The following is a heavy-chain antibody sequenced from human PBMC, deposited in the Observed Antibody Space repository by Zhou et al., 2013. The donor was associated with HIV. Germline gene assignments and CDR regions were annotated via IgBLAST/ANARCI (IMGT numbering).Heavy chain of an antibody. Sequence: QVQLVQSGSEVKKPGSSVKVSCKASGGSFSSSPISWVRQAPGQGLEWMGGITPMFDSPVYAQKLQGRLRIDTDEATSTAYMELSSLRSEDTGLYFCARDYINYRGYFYYMDVWGKGTSVTVS. V-gene: IGHV1-69*05. CDR2: ITPMFDSP. CDR1: GGSFSSSP. D-gene: IGHD3-10*01. CDR3: ARDYINYRGYFYYMDV. J-gene: IGHJ6*03.